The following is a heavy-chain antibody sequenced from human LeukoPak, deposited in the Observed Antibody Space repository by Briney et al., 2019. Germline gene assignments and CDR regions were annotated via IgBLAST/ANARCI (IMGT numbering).Heavy chain of an antibody. V-gene: IGHV3-23*01. CDR1: GFTFSSYA. CDR2: ISGSGGST. J-gene: IGHJ4*02. CDR3: AKNVNYDILTGRIDY. D-gene: IGHD3-9*01. Sequence: GESLKISCAASGFTFSSYAMSWVRQAPGKGLEWVSAISGSGGSTYYADSVKGRFTISRDNSKNTLYLQMNSLRAEDTAVYYCAKNVNYDILTGRIDYWGQGTLVTVSS.